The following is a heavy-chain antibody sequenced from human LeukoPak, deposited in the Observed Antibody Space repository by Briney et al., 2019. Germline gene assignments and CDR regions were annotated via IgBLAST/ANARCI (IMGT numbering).Heavy chain of an antibody. CDR1: GFTFDDYA. D-gene: IGHD6-19*01. CDR3: ARDSSGWGIDY. J-gene: IGHJ4*02. CDR2: ISWNSGSI. V-gene: IGHV3-9*01. Sequence: GGSLRLSCAASGFTFDDYAMHWVRQAPGKGLEWVSGISWNSGSIGYADSVKGRFTISRDNAKNSLYLQMNSLRAEDTAVYYCARDSSGWGIDYWGQGTLVTVSS.